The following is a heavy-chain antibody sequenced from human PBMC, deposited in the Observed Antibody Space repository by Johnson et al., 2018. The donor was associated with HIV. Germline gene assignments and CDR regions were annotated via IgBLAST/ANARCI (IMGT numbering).Heavy chain of an antibody. V-gene: IGHV3-9*01. D-gene: IGHD5-18*01. CDR1: GFTFDDYA. CDR3: ARERGYIQLWLTDAFDI. Sequence: VQLVESGGGLVQPGGSLRLSCAASGFTFDDYAMHWVRQAPGKGLEWVSGISWNRGSIGYADSVQGRFTISRDNAKNSLYLQMNSLRAEDTAVYYCARERGYIQLWLTDAFDIWGQGTMVTVSS. J-gene: IGHJ3*02. CDR2: ISWNRGSI.